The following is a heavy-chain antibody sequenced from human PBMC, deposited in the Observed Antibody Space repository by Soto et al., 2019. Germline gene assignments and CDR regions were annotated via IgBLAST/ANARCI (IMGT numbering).Heavy chain of an antibody. D-gene: IGHD3-3*01. Sequence: GGSLRLSCAASGFTFSSYAMSWVRQAPGKGLEWVSAISGSGGSTYYADSVKGRFTISRDNSKNTLYLQMNSLRADDTAVYYCAKALAIFGVVDYYYYGMDVWGQGTTVTVSS. J-gene: IGHJ6*02. CDR3: AKALAIFGVVDYYYYGMDV. CDR1: GFTFSSYA. CDR2: ISGSGGST. V-gene: IGHV3-23*01.